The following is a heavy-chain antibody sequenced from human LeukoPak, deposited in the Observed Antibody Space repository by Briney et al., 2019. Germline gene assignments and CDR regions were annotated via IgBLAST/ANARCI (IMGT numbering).Heavy chain of an antibody. J-gene: IGHJ6*03. D-gene: IGHD6-19*01. CDR3: AREGIAVAGIYYYYMDV. V-gene: IGHV3-7*01. CDR2: IKQDGNEK. Sequence: GGSLRLSCAASGFTFSSYSMNWVRQAPGKGLEWVANIKQDGNEKYYVDSVKGRFTISRDNAKNSLYLQMNSLRAEDTAVYYCAREGIAVAGIYYYYMDVWGKSTTVTVSS. CDR1: GFTFSSYS.